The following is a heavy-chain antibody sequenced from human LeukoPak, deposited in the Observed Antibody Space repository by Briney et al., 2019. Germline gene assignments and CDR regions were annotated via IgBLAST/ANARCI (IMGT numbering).Heavy chain of an antibody. CDR3: AREGSGSFDI. CDR1: GFTFSSYA. D-gene: IGHD3-9*01. J-gene: IGHJ3*02. CDR2: INNNGGST. V-gene: IGHV3-23*01. Sequence: GGSLRLSCAASGFTFSSYAMSWVRQAPGKGLEWVSTINNNGGSTYYADSVKGRFTISRDNSKNTLYLQMNSLTAEDTAVYYCAREGSGSFDIWGQGTKVTVAS.